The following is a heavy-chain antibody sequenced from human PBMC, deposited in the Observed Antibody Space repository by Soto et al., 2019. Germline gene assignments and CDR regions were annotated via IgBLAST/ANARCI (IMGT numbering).Heavy chain of an antibody. CDR2: ISSTGGSI. J-gene: IGHJ4*02. D-gene: IGHD5-12*01. V-gene: IGHV3-21*06. Sequence: EVQLVESGGGQVRPGGSLRLSCTVSGFTFRNFAMNWVRQAPGKGLEWVSSISSTGGSIYYAESLKGRFTVSRDNAQNFLYLPMNRLRVEDTAVYYCARAAREMATTPHGYWGQGTLVTVSS. CDR3: ARAAREMATTPHGY. CDR1: GFTFRNFA.